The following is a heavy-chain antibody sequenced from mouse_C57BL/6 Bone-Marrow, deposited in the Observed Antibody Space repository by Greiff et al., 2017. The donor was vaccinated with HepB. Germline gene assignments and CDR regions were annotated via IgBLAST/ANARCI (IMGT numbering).Heavy chain of an antibody. Sequence: VKLMESGAELARPGASVKLSCKASGYTFTSYGISWVKQRTGQGLEWIGEIYPRSGNTYYNEKFKGKATLTADKSSSTAYMELRSLTSEDSAVYFCAPGGGGYAMDYWGQGTSVTVSS. CDR2: IYPRSGNT. J-gene: IGHJ4*01. V-gene: IGHV1-81*01. CDR1: GYTFTSYG. CDR3: APGGGGYAMDY.